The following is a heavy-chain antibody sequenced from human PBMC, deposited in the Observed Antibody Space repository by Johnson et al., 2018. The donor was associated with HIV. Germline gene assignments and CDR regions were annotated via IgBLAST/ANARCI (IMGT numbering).Heavy chain of an antibody. CDR1: GFTFSSYG. CDR2: ISYDGSNK. CDR3: ARIGLPYYYGSGSYSHDAFDI. Sequence: QVQLVESGGGVVQPGRSLRLYCAASGFTFSSYGMHWVRQAPGKGLEWVAVISYDGSNKYYADSVKGRFTISRDNSKNTLYLQMNSLRAEDTAVYYCARIGLPYYYGSGSYSHDAFDIWGQGTMVTVSS. D-gene: IGHD3-10*01. V-gene: IGHV3-30*03. J-gene: IGHJ3*02.